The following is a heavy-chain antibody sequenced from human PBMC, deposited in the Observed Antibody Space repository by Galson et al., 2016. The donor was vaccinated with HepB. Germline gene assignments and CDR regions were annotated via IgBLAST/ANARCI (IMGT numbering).Heavy chain of an antibody. Sequence: SLRLSCAASGFTFTYYAMSWVRQAPGKGLEWVSSISGSGGSTYYAGSVKGRFTISRDISQNTLYLQMNSLRAEDTAVYYCEKADIVVVLGTTSPFDYWGQGTLVTVSS. J-gene: IGHJ4*02. D-gene: IGHD2-15*01. CDR2: ISGSGGST. CDR3: EKADIVVVLGTTSPFDY. CDR1: GFTFTYYA. V-gene: IGHV3-23*01.